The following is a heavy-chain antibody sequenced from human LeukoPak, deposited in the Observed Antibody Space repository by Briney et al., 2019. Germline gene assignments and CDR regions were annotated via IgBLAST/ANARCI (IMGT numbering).Heavy chain of an antibody. CDR2: LSDSGGST. CDR3: ARQWLVNG. Sequence: PGGSLRLSCAASGFTFSSCGMSWVRQAPGKGLEWVSALSDSGGSTFYADSVKGRFTISRDNSKNTLYLQLNRLRAEDTAVYYCARQWLVNGWGQGTLVTVSS. CDR1: GFTFSSCG. V-gene: IGHV3-23*01. J-gene: IGHJ4*02. D-gene: IGHD6-19*01.